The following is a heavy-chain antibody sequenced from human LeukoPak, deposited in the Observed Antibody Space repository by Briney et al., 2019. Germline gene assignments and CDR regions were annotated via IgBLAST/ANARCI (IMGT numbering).Heavy chain of an antibody. V-gene: IGHV3-9*03. CDR3: AKDIGGAVAGYFDY. CDR2: ISWNSVSI. D-gene: IGHD6-19*01. J-gene: IGHJ4*02. CDR1: GFTFHDYA. Sequence: ARSLRLSCAASGFTFHDYAMHWVRQAPGKGLEWVSGISWNSVSIVYADSVKGRFTISRDNAKKSLYLQMNSLRAEDMALYYCAKDIGGAVAGYFDYWGQGTLVTVSS.